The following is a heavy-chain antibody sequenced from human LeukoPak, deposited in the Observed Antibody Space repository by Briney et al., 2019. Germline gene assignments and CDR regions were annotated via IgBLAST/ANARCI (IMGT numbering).Heavy chain of an antibody. Sequence: GGSLRLSCAASGFTLSTYAMSWVRQAPGKGLEWVSLIGGSDGRTRYADSVKGRFTISRDNSKNTLYLEMNSLRAEDTAVYYCAKDSSSYDWGYMDVWGKGTTVTISS. CDR2: IGGSDGRT. CDR3: AKDSSSYDWGYMDV. V-gene: IGHV3-23*01. D-gene: IGHD3-22*01. J-gene: IGHJ6*03. CDR1: GFTLSTYA.